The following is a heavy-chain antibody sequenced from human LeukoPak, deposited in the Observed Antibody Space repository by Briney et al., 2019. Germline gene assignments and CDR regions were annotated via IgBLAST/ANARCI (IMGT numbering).Heavy chain of an antibody. J-gene: IGHJ6*03. Sequence: ASVKVSCKASGYTFTSYDINWVRQATGQGLEWMGWMNPNSGNTGYAQKFQGRVTMTRNTSISTAYMELSSLGSEDTAVYYCARGGLTIFGVEALYYYYYMDVWGKGTTVTVSS. D-gene: IGHD3-3*01. CDR3: ARGGLTIFGVEALYYYYYMDV. CDR2: MNPNSGNT. CDR1: GYTFTSYD. V-gene: IGHV1-8*01.